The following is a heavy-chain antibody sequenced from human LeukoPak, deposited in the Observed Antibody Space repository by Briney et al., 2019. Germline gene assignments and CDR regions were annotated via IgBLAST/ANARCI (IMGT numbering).Heavy chain of an antibody. V-gene: IGHV3-23*01. Sequence: GGTLRLSCAASGFTFSSYGMSWVRQAPGKGLEWVSAISGSGGSTYYADSVKGRFTISRDNSKNTLYLQMNSLRAEDTAVYYCAELGITMIGGVWGKGTTVTISS. CDR1: GFTFSSYG. J-gene: IGHJ6*04. CDR3: AELGITMIGGV. D-gene: IGHD3-10*02. CDR2: ISGSGGST.